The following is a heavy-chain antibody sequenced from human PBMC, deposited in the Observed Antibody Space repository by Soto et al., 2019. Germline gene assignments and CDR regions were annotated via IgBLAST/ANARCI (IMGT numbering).Heavy chain of an antibody. V-gene: IGHV4-30-4*01. D-gene: IGHD4-17*01. CDR1: GGSISSGDYY. J-gene: IGHJ6*02. Sequence: SETLSLTCTVSGGSISSGDYYWSWIRQPPGKGLEWIGYIYYSGSTYYNPSLKSRVTISVDTSKNQFSLKLSSVTAADTAVYYCARGRGDYGSMDVWGQGTTVPVYS. CDR3: ARGRGDYGSMDV. CDR2: IYYSGST.